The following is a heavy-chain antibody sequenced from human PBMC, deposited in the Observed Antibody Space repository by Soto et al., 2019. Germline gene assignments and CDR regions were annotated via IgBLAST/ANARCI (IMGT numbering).Heavy chain of an antibody. J-gene: IGHJ6*02. V-gene: IGHV4-4*02. CDR2: IYQTGST. CDR3: ASNPVTSTWADYYRMDV. D-gene: IGHD5-12*01. Sequence: SETLSLTCSVSGGSISRTNWWSWVRQPPGQGLEWIGEIYQTGSTNYNPSLKSRVTISMDKSKNQFSLKLNSVTAADTAVYYCASNPVTSTWADYYRMDVWGQGTTVTGPS. CDR1: GGSISRTNW.